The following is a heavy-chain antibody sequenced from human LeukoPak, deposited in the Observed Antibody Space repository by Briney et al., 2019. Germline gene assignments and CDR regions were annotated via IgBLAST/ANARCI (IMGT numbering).Heavy chain of an antibody. J-gene: IGHJ4*02. D-gene: IGHD3-3*01. Sequence: GGSLRLSCAASGFTFSNAWMSWVRQAPGKGLEWVGRIKSKTDGGTTDYAAPVKGRFTISRDDSKNTLYLQMNSLKTEDTAVYYCTTGDPNTIFGVVITTPDYWGQGTLVTVSS. CDR1: GFTFSNAW. CDR2: IKSKTDGGTT. CDR3: TTGDPNTIFGVVITTPDY. V-gene: IGHV3-15*01.